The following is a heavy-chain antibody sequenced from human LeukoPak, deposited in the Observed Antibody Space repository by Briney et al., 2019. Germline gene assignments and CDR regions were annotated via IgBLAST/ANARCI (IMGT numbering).Heavy chain of an antibody. J-gene: IGHJ6*02. CDR2: ISYDGRKR. CDR1: GLMFSGYG. Sequence: GRSLRLSCTGSGLMFSGYGMYWVRQVPGKGLEWVALISYDGRKRFYADSVKGRFTISRDNSKSALVLEMNSLRVEDTAVYYCAKDYQSAPPVGMDAWGHGTKVTVSS. V-gene: IGHV3-30*18. D-gene: IGHD3-16*02. CDR3: AKDYQSAPPVGMDA.